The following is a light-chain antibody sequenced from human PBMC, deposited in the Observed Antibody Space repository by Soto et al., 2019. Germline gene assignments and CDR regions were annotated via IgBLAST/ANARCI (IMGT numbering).Light chain of an antibody. Sequence: DIQMTQSPSSLSASVGDRVTITCRADQAIGNDLGWYHQKPGKAPKRLIYSASNLQSGVPSRFGGSGSGTEFSLTISSLQPEDSATYYCLQHNTYPYTFGQGTKVDIK. CDR2: SAS. V-gene: IGKV1-17*01. CDR1: QAIGND. CDR3: LQHNTYPYT. J-gene: IGKJ2*01.